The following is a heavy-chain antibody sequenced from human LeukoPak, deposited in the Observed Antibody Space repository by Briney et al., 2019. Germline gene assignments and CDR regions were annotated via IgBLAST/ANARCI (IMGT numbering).Heavy chain of an antibody. Sequence: SETLSLTCTVSGGSISRGNYYWSWIRQPAGKGLEWIGRIYTSGSTNYDPSLKSRVTISVDTSKNQFFLKLSSVTAADTAVYYCARRAYYDYVWGSYRYTPLSFDYWGQGTLVTVSS. CDR1: GGSISRGNYY. V-gene: IGHV4-61*02. CDR2: IYTSGST. CDR3: ARRAYYDYVWGSYRYTPLSFDY. D-gene: IGHD3-16*02. J-gene: IGHJ4*02.